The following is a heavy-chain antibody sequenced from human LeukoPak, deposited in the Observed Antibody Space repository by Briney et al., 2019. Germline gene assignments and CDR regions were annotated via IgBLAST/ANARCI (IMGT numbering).Heavy chain of an antibody. CDR3: ARDIGSSSWGVYDP. CDR2: ISSSGSTI. D-gene: IGHD6-13*01. J-gene: IGHJ5*02. V-gene: IGHV3-48*03. CDR1: GFTFSSYE. Sequence: GGSLRLSCAASGFTFSSYEMNWVRQAPGKGPEWVSYISSSGSTIYYADSMKGRFTISRDNAKNSLYLQMNSLRAEDTAVYYCARDIGSSSWGVYDPWGQGTLVTVSS.